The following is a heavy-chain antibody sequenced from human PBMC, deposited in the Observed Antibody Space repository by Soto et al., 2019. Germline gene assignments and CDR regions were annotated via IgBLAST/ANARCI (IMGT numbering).Heavy chain of an antibody. J-gene: IGHJ4*02. Sequence: KVCCKASVYPFTSYGISLVRQAPGQGLEWMGWISAYNGNTNYAQKLQGRVTMTTDTSTSTAYMELRRLRSDDTAVYYCERITMVRGVIIALDYWGQGTLVTVSS. CDR3: ERITMVRGVIIALDY. CDR2: ISAYNGNT. D-gene: IGHD3-10*01. V-gene: IGHV1-18*04. CDR1: VYPFTSYG.